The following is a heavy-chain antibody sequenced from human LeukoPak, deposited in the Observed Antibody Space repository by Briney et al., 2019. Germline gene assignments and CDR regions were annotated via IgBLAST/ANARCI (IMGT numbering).Heavy chain of an antibody. Sequence: SETLSLTCTVSGGSISSYYWSWIRQPPGKGLEWIGYIYYSGSTNYNPSLKSRVTISVDTSKNQFSLKLSSVTAADTAVYYCARESGFYVPEYFQHWGQGTLVTVSS. D-gene: IGHD3-3*01. V-gene: IGHV4-59*01. CDR3: ARESGFYVPEYFQH. CDR2: IYYSGST. J-gene: IGHJ1*01. CDR1: GGSISSYY.